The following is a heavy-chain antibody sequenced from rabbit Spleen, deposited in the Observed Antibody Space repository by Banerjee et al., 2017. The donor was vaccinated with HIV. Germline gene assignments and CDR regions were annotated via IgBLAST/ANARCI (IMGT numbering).Heavy chain of an antibody. J-gene: IGHJ4*01. CDR3: ARDSDGGRYLDL. Sequence: QEQLEESGGDLVKPGASLTLTCTASGLSFSISSYMCWVRQAPGKGLEWIGCIYSTGGGSTYYASWAKGRFTITRSTSLNTVTLQLNSLTAADTATYFCARDSDGGRYLDLWGQGTLVTV. D-gene: IGHD6-1*01. V-gene: IGHV1S45*01. CDR1: GLSFSISSY. CDR2: IYSTGGGST.